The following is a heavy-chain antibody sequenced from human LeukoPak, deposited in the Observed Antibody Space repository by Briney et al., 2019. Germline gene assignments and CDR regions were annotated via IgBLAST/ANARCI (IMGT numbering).Heavy chain of an antibody. Sequence: PSETLSLTCAVSGVSISISSDYWGWLRPPPGKGLEWLVDIYYSGTSKYSPSPKSPVSMSVDTSKNQFSLKLNSATAADTPVYYCARRLSTRSYYLDDCGEGTLVTVSS. CDR3: ARRLSTRSYYLDD. V-gene: IGHV4-39*01. CDR1: GVSISISSDY. D-gene: IGHD2/OR15-2a*01. CDR2: IYYSGTS. J-gene: IGHJ4*02.